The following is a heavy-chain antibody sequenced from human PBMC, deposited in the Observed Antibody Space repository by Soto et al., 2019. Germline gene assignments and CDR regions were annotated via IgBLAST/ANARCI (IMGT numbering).Heavy chain of an antibody. V-gene: IGHV3-7*01. CDR3: AREERKMYSSSWYGDAFDI. D-gene: IGHD6-13*01. CDR1: GFTFSSYW. Sequence: GGSLRLSCAASGFTFSSYWMSWVRQAPGKGLEWVANIKQDGSEKYYVDSVKGRFTISRDNAKNSLYLQMNSLRAEDTAVYYCAREERKMYSSSWYGDAFDIWGQGTMVTVSS. J-gene: IGHJ3*02. CDR2: IKQDGSEK.